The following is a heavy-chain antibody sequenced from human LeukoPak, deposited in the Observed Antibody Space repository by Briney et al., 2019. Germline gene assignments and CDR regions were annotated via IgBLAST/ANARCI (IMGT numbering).Heavy chain of an antibody. V-gene: IGHV1-2*02. CDR1: GYTFTGYY. CDR3: ARDRGAAAGTLSYYYYYMDV. CDR2: INPNSGGT. J-gene: IGHJ6*03. D-gene: IGHD6-13*01. Sequence: ASVKVSCKASGYTFTGYYMHWVRQAPGQGLEWMGWINPNSGGTNYAQKFQGRVTMTRDTSISTAYMELSRLRSDDTAMYYCARDRGAAAGTLSYYYYYMDVWGKGTTVTVSS.